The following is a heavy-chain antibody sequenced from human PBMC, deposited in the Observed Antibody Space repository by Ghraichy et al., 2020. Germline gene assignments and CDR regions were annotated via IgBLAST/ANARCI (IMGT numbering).Heavy chain of an antibody. CDR1: GYTSFNYD. D-gene: IGHD1-1*01. J-gene: IGHJ4*02. CDR3: ARSVGDLATFDH. CDR2: ISGDNRDT. V-gene: IGHV1-18*01. Sequence: ASVKVSCKASGYTSFNYDITWVRQAPGQGLEWMGSISGDNRDTNYARKFEERATLVVDTITKTAYMELRSLTSDDTAVYFCARSVGDLATFDHWGQGTLVTVSS.